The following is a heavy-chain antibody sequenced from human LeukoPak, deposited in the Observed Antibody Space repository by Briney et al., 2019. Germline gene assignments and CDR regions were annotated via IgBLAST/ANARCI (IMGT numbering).Heavy chain of an antibody. CDR1: GGTFSSYA. CDR3: ARESRYSSGWYNFDY. J-gene: IGHJ4*02. D-gene: IGHD6-19*01. Sequence: ASVKVSCKASGGTFSSYAISWVRQAPGQGLEWMGVIIPIFGTANYAQKFQGRVTITADESTSTAYMELSSLRSEDTAVYYCARESRYSSGWYNFDYWGQGTLVTVSS. CDR2: IIPIFGTA. V-gene: IGHV1-69*13.